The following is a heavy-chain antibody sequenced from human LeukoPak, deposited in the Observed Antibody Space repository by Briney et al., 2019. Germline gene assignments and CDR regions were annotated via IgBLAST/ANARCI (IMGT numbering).Heavy chain of an antibody. V-gene: IGHV3-48*01. CDR2: ISSSSSTI. D-gene: IGHD3-22*01. CDR1: GFTFSSYS. Sequence: GGSLRLSCAASGFTFSSYSMNWVRQAPGKGLEWVSYISSSSSTIYYADSVKGRFTISRDNAKNSLYLQMNSLRAEDTAVYYCARDSSGYYLANYFDYWGQGTLVTVSS. CDR3: ARDSSGYYLANYFDY. J-gene: IGHJ4*02.